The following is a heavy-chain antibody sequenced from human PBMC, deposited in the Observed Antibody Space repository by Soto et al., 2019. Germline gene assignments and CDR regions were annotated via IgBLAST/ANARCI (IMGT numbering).Heavy chain of an antibody. Sequence: EVQLLESGGGLVQPGGSLRLSCAASGFTFRSYAMSWVRQAPGKGLEWVSAISGSGDSTYNADSVKGRFTISRDNSKNTQYLQMNSLRAEDTAVYYSAKRTVGWYFDLWGRGTLVTVSS. J-gene: IGHJ2*01. CDR2: ISGSGDST. V-gene: IGHV3-23*01. CDR1: GFTFRSYA. CDR3: AKRTVGWYFDL. D-gene: IGHD4-17*01.